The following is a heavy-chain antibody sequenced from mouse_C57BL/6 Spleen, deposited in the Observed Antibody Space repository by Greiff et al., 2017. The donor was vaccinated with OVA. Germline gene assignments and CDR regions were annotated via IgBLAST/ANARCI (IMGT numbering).Heavy chain of an antibody. CDR1: GYTFTDYE. CDR3: TRGEVTRYYFDY. CDR2: IDPETGGT. J-gene: IGHJ2*01. V-gene: IGHV1-15*01. Sequence: VKLMESGAELVRPGASVTLSCKASGYTFTDYEMHWVKQTPVHGLEWIGAIDPETGGTAYNQKFKGKAILTADKSSSTAYMELRSLTSEDSAVYYCTRGEVTRYYFDYWGQGTTLTVSS. D-gene: IGHD2-1*01.